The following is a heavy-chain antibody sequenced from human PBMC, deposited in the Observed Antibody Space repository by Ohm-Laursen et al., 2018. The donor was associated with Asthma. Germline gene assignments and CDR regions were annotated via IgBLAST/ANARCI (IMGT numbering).Heavy chain of an antibody. D-gene: IGHD2-15*01. J-gene: IGHJ4*02. CDR3: AKDSSEVVAADEY. CDR1: GFTFSSYA. Sequence: GSLRLSCTASGFTFSSYAMTWVRQAPGKGLEWVSGISSSGGSTSYADDVKGRFIVSRDNSRNTLFLQMNSLRAEDTAVYYCAKDSSEVVAADEYWGQGTLVTVSS. V-gene: IGHV3-23*01. CDR2: ISSSGGST.